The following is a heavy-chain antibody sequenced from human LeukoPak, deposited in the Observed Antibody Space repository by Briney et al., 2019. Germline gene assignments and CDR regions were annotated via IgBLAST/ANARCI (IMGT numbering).Heavy chain of an antibody. Sequence: TSETLSLTCTVSGGSISNYYWSWLRQPAAKGLEWIGRIYAGRNTDHNPSLKSRVTMSLDSSKNQFSLRLTSVTAADTAVYYCAREHKDYDGDGYYYGYWGQGTLVTVSS. CDR1: GGSISNYY. CDR3: AREHKDYDGDGYYYGY. D-gene: IGHD2-21*02. J-gene: IGHJ4*02. CDR2: IYAGRNT. V-gene: IGHV4-4*07.